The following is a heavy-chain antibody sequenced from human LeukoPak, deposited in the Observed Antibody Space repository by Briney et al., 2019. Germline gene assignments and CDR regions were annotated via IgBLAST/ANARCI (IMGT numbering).Heavy chain of an antibody. CDR3: ARWGAAYCSSTSCYALDY. CDR2: NNPNSGGA. V-gene: IGHV1-2*02. Sequence: ASVKVSCKASGYSFTGYYIHWVRQAPGQGLEWMGLNNPNSGGANHAQKFQCRVTMIRVPSISTAYMELSRLRSDVTAVYYGARWGAAYCSSTSCYALDYWGQVTLVTVSS. CDR1: GYSFTGYY. D-gene: IGHD2-2*01. J-gene: IGHJ4*02.